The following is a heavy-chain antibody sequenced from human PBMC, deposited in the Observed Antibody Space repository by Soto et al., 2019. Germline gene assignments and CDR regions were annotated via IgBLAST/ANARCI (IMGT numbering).Heavy chain of an antibody. Sequence: EVQLVESGGGLVQPGGSLRLSCAGSGFTLSDHCINGVRQAPGKGLEWVARSRGKGRGYSTAYAASVKGRFTTSTDKSKNSLYIQMNRLKAADTALYYCVRATYISDSIGYPRSFDSWGQGPLFTVPS. CDR3: VRATYISDSIGYPRSFDS. CDR1: GFTLSDHC. CDR2: SRGKGRGYST. V-gene: IGHV3-72*01. J-gene: IGHJ4*02. D-gene: IGHD3-22*01.